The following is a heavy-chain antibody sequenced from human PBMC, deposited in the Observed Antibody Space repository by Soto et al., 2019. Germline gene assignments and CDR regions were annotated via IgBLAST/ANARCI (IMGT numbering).Heavy chain of an antibody. V-gene: IGHV3-48*01. J-gene: IGHJ6*03. CDR2: ISSSSSVI. CDR1: GFILSDCA. Sequence: EVQLVESGGGLVQPGGSLRLSCATSGFILSDCAMNWVRQAPGKGLEWVSYISSSSSVIDYADSVKGRFTVSRDNARNSRYFQMTSRGAGDRVVYYCARDLSWGSNWYYYMDVWGKGTTVTAS. CDR3: ARDLSWGSNWYYYMDV. D-gene: IGHD7-27*01.